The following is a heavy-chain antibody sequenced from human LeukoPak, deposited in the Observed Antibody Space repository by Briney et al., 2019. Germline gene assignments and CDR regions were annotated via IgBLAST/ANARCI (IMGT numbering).Heavy chain of an antibody. CDR1: GYTFTSYA. CDR3: ARGEIAAALQLYYFDY. D-gene: IGHD6-13*01. Sequence: ASVKVSCKASGYTFTSYAMHWVRQAPGQRLEWMGWINAGNGNTKYSQKFQGRVTITRDTSASTAYMELSSLRSEDTAVYYCARGEIAAALQLYYFDYWGQGTLVTVSS. V-gene: IGHV1-3*01. CDR2: INAGNGNT. J-gene: IGHJ4*02.